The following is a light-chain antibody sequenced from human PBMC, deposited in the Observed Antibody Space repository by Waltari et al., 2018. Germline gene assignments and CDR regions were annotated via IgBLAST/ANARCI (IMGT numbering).Light chain of an antibody. CDR2: EVS. CDR1: SSDVGSYNR. V-gene: IGLV2-18*01. CDR3: QSFDNMLSGGVV. Sequence: QSALTQPPSVSGSPGQSVTISCHGTSSDVGSYNRVSWYQQPPDTAPKLIIYEVSDRPSGVPDRFSGSKSGTSASLAITGLQADDEADYFCQSFDNMLSGGVVFGGGTKLAVL. J-gene: IGLJ2*01.